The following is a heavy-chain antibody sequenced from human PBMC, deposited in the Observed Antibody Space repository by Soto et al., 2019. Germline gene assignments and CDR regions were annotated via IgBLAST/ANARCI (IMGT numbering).Heavy chain of an antibody. V-gene: IGHV1-69*13. CDR2: IIPIFGTA. CDR3: ARDRGEYYYDSSGYLPEDAFDI. J-gene: IGHJ3*02. D-gene: IGHD3-22*01. CDR1: GGTFSSYA. Sequence: SVKVSCKASGGTFSSYAISWVRQAPGQGLEWMGGIIPIFGTANYAQKFQGRVTITADESTSTAYMELSSLRSEDTAVYYCARDRGEYYYDSSGYLPEDAFDIWGQGTMVTVSS.